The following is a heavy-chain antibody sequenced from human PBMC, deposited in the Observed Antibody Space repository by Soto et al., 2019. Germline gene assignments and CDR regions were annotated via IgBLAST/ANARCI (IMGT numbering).Heavy chain of an antibody. CDR3: ARGSPGNSYYFDY. CDR1: GFTFSDYY. J-gene: IGHJ4*02. D-gene: IGHD3-10*01. V-gene: IGHV3-11*01. CDR2: SSSSGSII. Sequence: GGSLRLSCAASGFTFSDYYMSWIRQAPGKGLEWVSYSSSSGSIIYYADSVKGRFTTSRDNAKSSLHLQMNSLRAEDTAVYYCARGSPGNSYYFDYWGQGTLVTVSS.